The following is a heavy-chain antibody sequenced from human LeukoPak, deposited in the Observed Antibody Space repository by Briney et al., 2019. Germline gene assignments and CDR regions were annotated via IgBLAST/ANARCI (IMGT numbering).Heavy chain of an antibody. J-gene: IGHJ4*02. V-gene: IGHV3-33*01. CDR3: ARGRPHGNDY. CDR2: IWDDGSKK. D-gene: IGHD4-23*01. Sequence: PGGSLRLSCAASGFTFSTYGMHWVRQAPGKGLDWVAVIWDDGSKKYYGDSVKGRFTISRDNSKNTLYLQMNSLRAEDTAVYYCARGRPHGNDYWGQGTLVTVSS. CDR1: GFTFSTYG.